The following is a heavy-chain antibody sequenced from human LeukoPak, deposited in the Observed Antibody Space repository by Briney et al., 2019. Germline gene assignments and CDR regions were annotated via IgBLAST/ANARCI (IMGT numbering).Heavy chain of an antibody. CDR1: GYTFTSYH. CDR3: ARVKYQPYYYYYYMDV. Sequence: ASVKVSCKASGYTFTSYHMHWVRQAPGQGLEWMGIINPSGGTTNYAQKFRGRVTMTRNTSISTAYMELSSLRSEDTAVYYCARVKYQPYYYYYYMDVWGKGTTVTISS. V-gene: IGHV1-46*01. D-gene: IGHD2-2*01. CDR2: INPSGGTT. J-gene: IGHJ6*03.